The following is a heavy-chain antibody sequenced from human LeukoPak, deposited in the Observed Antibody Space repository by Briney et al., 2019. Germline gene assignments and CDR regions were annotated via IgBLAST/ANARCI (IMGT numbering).Heavy chain of an antibody. J-gene: IGHJ2*01. CDR1: GYTFTSYG. V-gene: IGHV1-18*01. D-gene: IGHD6-13*01. CDR2: ISAYNGNT. Sequence: ASVKVSCKASGYTFTSYGISWVRQAPGQGLEWMGWISAYNGNTNYAQELQGRVTMTTDTSTSTAYMELRSLRSDDTAVYYCARGQTTGIAAAGSPSFAWYFDLWGRGTLVTVSS. CDR3: ARGQTTGIAAAGSPSFAWYFDL.